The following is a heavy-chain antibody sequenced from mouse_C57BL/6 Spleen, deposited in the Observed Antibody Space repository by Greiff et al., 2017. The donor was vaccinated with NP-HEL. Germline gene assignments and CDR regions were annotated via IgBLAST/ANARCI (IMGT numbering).Heavy chain of an antibody. CDR1: GYTFTDYY. J-gene: IGHJ4*01. CDR2: INPNNGGT. Sequence: EVQLQQSGPELVKPGASVKISCKASGYTFTDYYMNWVKQSHGKSLEWIGDINPNNGGTSYNQKFKGKATLTVDKSSSKAYMELRSLTSEDSAVYYCARSRYYGSRLRYAMDYWGQGTSVTVSS. V-gene: IGHV1-26*01. D-gene: IGHD1-1*01. CDR3: ARSRYYGSRLRYAMDY.